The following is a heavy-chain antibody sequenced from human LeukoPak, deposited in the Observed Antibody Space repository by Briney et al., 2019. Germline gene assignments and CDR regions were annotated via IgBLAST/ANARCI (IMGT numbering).Heavy chain of an antibody. J-gene: IGHJ4*02. CDR2: ISSSSSYI. CDR3: AREELLGELLPGY. V-gene: IGHV3-21*01. D-gene: IGHD1-26*01. CDR1: GFTFSSYS. Sequence: GGSLRLSCAASGFTFSSYSMNWVRQAPGKGLEWVSSISSSSSYIYYADSVKGRFTVSRDNAKNSLYLQMNSLRAEDTAVYYCAREELLGELLPGYWGQGTLVTVSS.